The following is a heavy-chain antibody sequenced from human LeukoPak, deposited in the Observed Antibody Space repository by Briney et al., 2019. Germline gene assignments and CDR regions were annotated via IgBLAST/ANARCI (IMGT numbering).Heavy chain of an antibody. CDR3: ARDQIMITFGGVIDDY. CDR2: INPNSGGT. CDR1: GYTFTGYY. J-gene: IGHJ4*02. V-gene: IGHV1-2*06. D-gene: IGHD3-16*02. Sequence: ASVKVSCKASGYTFTGYYMHWVRQAPGQGLEWMGRINPNSGGTNYAQKFQGRVTMTRDTSISTAYMGLSRLRSDDTAVYYCARDQIMITFGGVIDDYWGQGTLVTVSS.